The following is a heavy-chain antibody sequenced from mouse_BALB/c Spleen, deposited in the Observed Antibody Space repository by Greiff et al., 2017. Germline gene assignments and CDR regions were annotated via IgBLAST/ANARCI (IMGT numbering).Heavy chain of an antibody. Sequence: VKLMESGPGLVAPSQSLSITCTVSGFSLTSYGVHWVRQPPGKGLEWLGVIWAGGSTNYNSALMSRLSISKDNSKSQVYLKMNSLQSDDTAIYYCVRGGYYGSSCSFDVWGEGTTLTVSS. J-gene: IGHJ2*01. V-gene: IGHV2-9*02. CDR3: VRGGYYGSSCSFDV. CDR2: IWAGGST. D-gene: IGHD1-1*01. CDR1: GFSLTSYG.